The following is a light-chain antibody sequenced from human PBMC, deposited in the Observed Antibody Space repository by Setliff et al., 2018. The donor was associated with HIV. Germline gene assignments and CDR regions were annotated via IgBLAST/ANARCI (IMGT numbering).Light chain of an antibody. CDR3: SSYTSSSTLYV. CDR2: GNK. Sequence: QSVLTQPPSVSGAPGQRVTISCTGSSSNIGAGYDVHWYQQLPGTAPKLLIYGNKNRPSGVPERFSASNSGTSASLAITGLQAEDEADYYCSSYTSSSTLYVFGTGTKVTVL. CDR1: SSNIGAGYD. J-gene: IGLJ1*01. V-gene: IGLV1-40*01.